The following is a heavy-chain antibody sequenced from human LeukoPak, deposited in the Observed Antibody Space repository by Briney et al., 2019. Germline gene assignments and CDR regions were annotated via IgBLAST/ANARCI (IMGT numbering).Heavy chain of an antibody. CDR3: ARSKKEWFGELSYFDY. D-gene: IGHD3-10*01. V-gene: IGHV3-7*01. CDR1: GFTFSSYW. CDR2: IKQDGSEK. J-gene: IGHJ4*02. Sequence: GGSLRLSCAASGFTFSSYWMSWVRQAPGKGLEWVANIKQDGSEKYYVDSVKGRFTISRDNAKNSLYLQMNSLRAEDTAVYYCARSKKEWFGELSYFDYWGQGTLVTVSS.